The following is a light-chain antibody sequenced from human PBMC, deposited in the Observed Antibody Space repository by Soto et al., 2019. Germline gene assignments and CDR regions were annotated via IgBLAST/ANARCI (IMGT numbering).Light chain of an antibody. CDR1: SSNIGNFY. CDR2: DSD. V-gene: IGLV1-51*01. CDR3: SSYTSSTNYV. J-gene: IGLJ1*01. Sequence: QSVLTQPPSVSAAPGQKVTISCSGSSSNIGNFYVSWYQQLPGTAPKLLIYDSDKRPSGISNRFSGSKSGNTASLTISGLQAEDEADYYCSSYTSSTNYVFGTGTKVTVL.